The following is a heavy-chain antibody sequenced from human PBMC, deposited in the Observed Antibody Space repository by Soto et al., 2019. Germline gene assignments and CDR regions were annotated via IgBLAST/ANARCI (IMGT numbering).Heavy chain of an antibody. J-gene: IGHJ4*02. CDR3: ARGGYGPSSYH. Sequence: AGGSLRLSCAAPRFTFSNYSMNWVRQAPGKGLEWVSSISSTGSHTYYADSVKGRFTISRDNAKSSLYLQMDRLRAGDTAVYYCARGGYGPSSYHWGQGPLLTVS. CDR2: ISSTGSHT. CDR1: RFTFSNYS. V-gene: IGHV3-21*01. D-gene: IGHD3-22*01.